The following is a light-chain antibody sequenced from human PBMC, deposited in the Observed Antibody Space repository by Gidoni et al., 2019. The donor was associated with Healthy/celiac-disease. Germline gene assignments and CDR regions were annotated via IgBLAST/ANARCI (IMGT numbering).Light chain of an antibody. CDR3: QAWDSSFHVV. CDR1: KLGDKY. V-gene: IGLV3-1*01. J-gene: IGLJ2*01. CDR2: QDS. Sequence: SYELTQPPSVSVSPGQTASITSSGDKLGDKYACWYQQKPGQSPVLVIYQDSKRPSGIPERFSGSNSGNTATLTISGTQAMDEADYYCQAWDSSFHVVFGGGTKLTVL.